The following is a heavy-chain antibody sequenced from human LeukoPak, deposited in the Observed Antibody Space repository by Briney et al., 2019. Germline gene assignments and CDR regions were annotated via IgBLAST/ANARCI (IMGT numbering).Heavy chain of an antibody. CDR3: ARASYDSSVDY. CDR2: IYTSGNT. CDR1: GGSISTYY. Sequence: SETLSLTCTVSGGSISTYYWTWIRQPPGKGLEWIGYIYTSGNTNYNPSLKSRVTISLDTSKNQFSLKLDSVTAADTAVYYCARASYDSSVDYWGQGTLVTVSS. D-gene: IGHD3-22*01. J-gene: IGHJ4*02. V-gene: IGHV4-4*09.